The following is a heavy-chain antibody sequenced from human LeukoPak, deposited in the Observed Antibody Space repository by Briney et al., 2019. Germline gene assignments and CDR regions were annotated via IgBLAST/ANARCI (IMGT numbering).Heavy chain of an antibody. Sequence: SETLSLTCTVSGGSISSSSYYWGWIRQPPGKGLEWIGSIYYSGSTYYNPSLKSRVTISVDTSKNQFSLKLSSVTAADTAVYYCARLPYNRNYVDYWGQGTLVTVSS. D-gene: IGHD1-14*01. J-gene: IGHJ4*02. CDR3: ARLPYNRNYVDY. CDR2: IYYSGST. V-gene: IGHV4-39*01. CDR1: GGSISSSSYY.